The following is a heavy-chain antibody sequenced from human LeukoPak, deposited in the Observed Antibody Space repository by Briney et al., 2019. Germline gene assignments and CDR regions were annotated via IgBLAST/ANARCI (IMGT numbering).Heavy chain of an antibody. CDR3: ARDGLVGATLDY. V-gene: IGHV3-21*01. J-gene: IGHJ4*02. D-gene: IGHD1-26*01. CDR1: GFTFSSYS. Sequence: PGGSLRLSCAASGFTFSSYSMNWVRQAPGKGLEWVSSISSSSSYIYYADSVKGRFTISRDNAKNSLYLQMNSLRAEDTAVYYCARDGLVGATLDYWGQGTLVTVSS. CDR2: ISSSSSYI.